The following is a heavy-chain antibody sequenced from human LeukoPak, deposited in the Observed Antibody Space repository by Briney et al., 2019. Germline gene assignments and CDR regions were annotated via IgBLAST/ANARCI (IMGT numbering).Heavy chain of an antibody. D-gene: IGHD2-21*02. CDR2: ISYDGSNK. CDR1: GFTFSSYG. Sequence: PGGSLRLSCAASGFTFSSYGMHWVRQAPGKGLEWVAVISYDGSNKYYADSVKGRFTISRDNSKNTLYLQMNSLRAEDTAVYYCAKDVWGYCGGDCYPDCWGQGTLVTVSS. V-gene: IGHV3-30*18. CDR3: AKDVWGYCGGDCYPDC. J-gene: IGHJ4*02.